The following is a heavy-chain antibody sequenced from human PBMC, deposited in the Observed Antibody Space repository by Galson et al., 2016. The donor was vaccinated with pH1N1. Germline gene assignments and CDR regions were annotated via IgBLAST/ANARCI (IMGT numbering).Heavy chain of an antibody. J-gene: IGHJ4*02. CDR2: INQDGSKI. CDR3: ARKTEFDY. V-gene: IGHV3-7*01. CDR1: GFTFSSFW. Sequence: SLRLSCAASGFTFSSFWMTWVRQAPGKGLEWVANINQDGSKIYYVESVKGRFTISRDNAKNSVYLQMTSLRVEDTAVYYCARKTEFDYWGQGALVTVSS.